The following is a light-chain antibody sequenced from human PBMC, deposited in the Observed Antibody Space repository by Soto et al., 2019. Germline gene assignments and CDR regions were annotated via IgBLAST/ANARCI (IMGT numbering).Light chain of an antibody. CDR2: DVG. V-gene: IGLV2-14*03. Sequence: QSALTQPASVSGSPGQSIIISCTGTSSDVGGYNFVSWYQQHPGKAPELMIYDVGNRPSGVSDRFSGSKSGNTASLTISGLQVEDEADYYCSSYANRTTYVFGTGTKVTVL. CDR1: SSDVGGYNF. J-gene: IGLJ1*01. CDR3: SSYANRTTYV.